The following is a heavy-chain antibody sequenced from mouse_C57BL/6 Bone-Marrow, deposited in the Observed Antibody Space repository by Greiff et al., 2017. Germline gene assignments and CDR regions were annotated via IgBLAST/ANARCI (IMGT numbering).Heavy chain of an antibody. V-gene: IGHV5-17*01. CDR3: ARPGGNYVLLFAY. J-gene: IGHJ3*01. CDR1: GFTFSDYG. D-gene: IGHD2-1*01. Sequence: EVKLMESGGGLVKPGGSLKLSCAASGFTFSDYGMHWVRQAPEKGLEWVAYISSGSSTIYYADTVKGRFTISRDNAKNTLFLQMTSLRSEDTAMDYCARPGGNYVLLFAYWGQGTLVTVSA. CDR2: ISSGSSTI.